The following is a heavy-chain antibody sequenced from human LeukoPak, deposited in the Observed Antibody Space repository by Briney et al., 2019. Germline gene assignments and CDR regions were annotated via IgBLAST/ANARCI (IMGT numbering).Heavy chain of an antibody. V-gene: IGHV1-69*06. Sequence: GASVKVSCKASGGTFSSYAISWVRQAPGQGLEWMGGIIPIFGTANYAQKFQGRVTITADKSMSTAYMELSSLRSEDTAVYYCARALDTFGGYDYWGQGTLVTVSS. D-gene: IGHD3-16*01. CDR3: ARALDTFGGYDY. CDR1: GGTFSSYA. J-gene: IGHJ4*02. CDR2: IIPIFGTA.